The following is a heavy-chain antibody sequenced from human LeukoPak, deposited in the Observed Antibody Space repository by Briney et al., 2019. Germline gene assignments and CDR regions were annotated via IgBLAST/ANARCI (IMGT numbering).Heavy chain of an antibody. D-gene: IGHD1-1*01. CDR3: ARSTWATGGDY. V-gene: IGHV5-51*01. CDR1: GYTFTHYW. Sequence: GESLKISCQAFGYTFTHYWIGWVRQMPGKGLEWMGIIYPGYSDATYSPSFQGQGTFSTDTSINTAYLQWNSLKTSDTAIYYCARSTWATGGDYWGQGTLVTVSS. CDR2: IYPGYSDA. J-gene: IGHJ4*02.